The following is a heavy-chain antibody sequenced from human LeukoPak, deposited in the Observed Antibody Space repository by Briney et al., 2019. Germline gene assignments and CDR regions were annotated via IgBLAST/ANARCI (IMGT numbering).Heavy chain of an antibody. D-gene: IGHD6-19*01. V-gene: IGHV3-23*01. Sequence: GGSLRLSCAASGFAFSNYAMNWVRQAPGKGLEWVSSISGTGDNTYYAESVKGRFTISRDNSKNTVFLQMNSLRAEDTAVFYCAKRSGYTTGWFFDFWGQGTLVTVSS. CDR2: ISGTGDNT. CDR3: AKRSGYTTGWFFDF. J-gene: IGHJ4*02. CDR1: GFAFSNYA.